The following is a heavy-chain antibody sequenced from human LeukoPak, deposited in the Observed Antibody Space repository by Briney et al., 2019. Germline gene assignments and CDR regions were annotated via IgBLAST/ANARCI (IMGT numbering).Heavy chain of an antibody. J-gene: IGHJ4*02. CDR3: ARQLGGSGSY. Sequence: GGSLRLSCAASGFTFSSYAMSWVRQAPGKGLEWVSAISGSGGSTYYADSVKGRFTIPRDNSKNTLYLQMNSLRAEDTAVYYCARQLGGSGSYWGQGTLVTVSS. V-gene: IGHV3-23*01. D-gene: IGHD3-10*01. CDR1: GFTFSSYA. CDR2: ISGSGGST.